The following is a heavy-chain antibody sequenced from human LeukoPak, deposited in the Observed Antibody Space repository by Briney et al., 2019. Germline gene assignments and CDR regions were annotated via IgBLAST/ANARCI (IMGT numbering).Heavy chain of an antibody. V-gene: IGHV3-30*18. CDR3: AKGHSSDLDY. CDR1: GFTFSRRG. D-gene: IGHD6-25*01. J-gene: IGHJ4*02. Sequence: GGSLRLSCAASGFTFSRRGMHWVRQAPGKGLEWVAVISYDGSDKYYADFVKGRFTISRDNPKSTLYLQMNSLRAEDTAIYYCAKGHSSDLDYWGQGTLVTVSS. CDR2: ISYDGSDK.